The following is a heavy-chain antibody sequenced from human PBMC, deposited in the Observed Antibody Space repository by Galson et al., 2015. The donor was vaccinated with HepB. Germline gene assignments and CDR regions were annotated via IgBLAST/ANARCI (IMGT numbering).Heavy chain of an antibody. CDR2: ISYDGSNK. V-gene: IGHV3-30*04. J-gene: IGHJ5*02. Sequence: SLRLSCAASGFTFSSYAMHWVRQAPGKGLEWVAVISYDGSNKYYADSVKGRFTISRDNSKNTLYLQMNSLRAEDTAVYYCARDRKGRGWFGESTGFDPWGQGTLVTVSS. CDR1: GFTFSSYA. CDR3: ARDRKGRGWFGESTGFDP. D-gene: IGHD3-10*01.